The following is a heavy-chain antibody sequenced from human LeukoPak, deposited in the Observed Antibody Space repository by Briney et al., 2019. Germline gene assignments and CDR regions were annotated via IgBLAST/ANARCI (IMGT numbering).Heavy chain of an antibody. J-gene: IGHJ5*02. Sequence: GGSLRLSCEVSGLTFTDAWMSWVGQAPGKGREWVGRILSRGSGGTTDDAAPVKGRFTISRDDSKNAVYLEMYSLKSEDTAIYFCTHISNIPARFTSWGQGTLVTVSS. CDR1: GLTFTDAW. CDR2: ILSRGSGGTT. V-gene: IGHV3-15*01. CDR3: THISNIPARFTS. D-gene: IGHD6-6*01.